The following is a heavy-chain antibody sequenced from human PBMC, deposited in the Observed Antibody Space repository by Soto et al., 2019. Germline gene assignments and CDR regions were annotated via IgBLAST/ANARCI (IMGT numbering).Heavy chain of an antibody. CDR2: INPSGGST. CDR3: ARDLTTVTLYYYYGMDV. J-gene: IGHJ6*02. Sequence: ASVKVSCKASGYTFTSYYMHWVRQAPGQGLEWMGIINPSGGSTSYAQKFQGRVTMTRDTSTSTVYMELSSLRSEDTAVYYCARDLTTVTLYYYYGMDVWGQGTTVIVSS. CDR1: GYTFTSYY. D-gene: IGHD3-3*01. V-gene: IGHV1-46*01.